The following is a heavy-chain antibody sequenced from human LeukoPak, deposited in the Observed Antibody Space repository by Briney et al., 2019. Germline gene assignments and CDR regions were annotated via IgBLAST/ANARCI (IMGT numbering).Heavy chain of an antibody. Sequence: GGSLRLSCAASGFTFSSCWMHWVRQAPGKGLVWVSRINSDGSSTSYADSVKGRFTISRDNAKNTLYLQMNSLRAEDTAVYYCAKADRRSDLPYYFDYWGQGTLVTVSS. V-gene: IGHV3-74*01. J-gene: IGHJ4*02. CDR2: INSDGSST. CDR3: AKADRRSDLPYYFDY. CDR1: GFTFSSCW.